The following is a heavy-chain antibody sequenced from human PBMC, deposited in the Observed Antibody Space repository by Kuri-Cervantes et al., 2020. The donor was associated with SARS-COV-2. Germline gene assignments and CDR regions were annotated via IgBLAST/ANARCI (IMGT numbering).Heavy chain of an antibody. CDR3: ATDPAGVQDF. D-gene: IGHD2-8*02. CDR2: VSSDGKNK. Sequence: GGSLRLSCVASGFNFSKGDMHWVRQALGKGLEWLTFVSSDGKNKNCMASGKGLFTISRDNSQNTLHLQMESLRAEDSATYYCATDPAGVQDFWGQGTLVTVSS. V-gene: IGHV3-30*03. CDR1: GFNFSKGD. J-gene: IGHJ4*02.